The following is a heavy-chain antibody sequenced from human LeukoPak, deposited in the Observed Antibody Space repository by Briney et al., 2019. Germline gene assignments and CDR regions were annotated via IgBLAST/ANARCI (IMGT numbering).Heavy chain of an antibody. V-gene: IGHV1-2*06. Sequence: ASVKVSCKASGYTFTGYYMHWVRQAPGQGLEWMGRINPNSGGTNYAQKFQGRVTMTRDTSISTAYMELSRLGSDDTAVYYCAREAEQLVRYFQHWGQGTLVTVSS. J-gene: IGHJ1*01. CDR1: GYTFTGYY. CDR3: AREAEQLVRYFQH. D-gene: IGHD6-13*01. CDR2: INPNSGGT.